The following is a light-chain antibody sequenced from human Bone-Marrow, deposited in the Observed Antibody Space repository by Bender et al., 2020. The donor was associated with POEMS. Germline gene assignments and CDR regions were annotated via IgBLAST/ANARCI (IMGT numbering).Light chain of an antibody. CDR1: KLGDNY. V-gene: IGLV3-1*01. J-gene: IGLJ3*02. CDR3: AVWDDSLNGWV. CDR2: EDN. Sequence: SLDLTQPHSVSVSPGQTAIITCSGDKLGDNYASWYQQKPGQSPVLVIYEDNNRRSGIPERFSGSKSGNRATLTISGLQSEDEADYYCAVWDDSLNGWVFGGGTKLTVL.